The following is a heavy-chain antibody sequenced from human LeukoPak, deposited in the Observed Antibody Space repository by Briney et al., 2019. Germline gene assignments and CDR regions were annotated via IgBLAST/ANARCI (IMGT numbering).Heavy chain of an antibody. CDR3: ARDQRAAPAAIFQRYFYYMDV. CDR2: IKQDGSEK. Sequence: GGSLRLFCVASGFTFSSYWMSWVRQAPGKGLEWVANIKQDGSEKYYVDSVKGRFTISRDNAKNSLYLQMNILRAEDTSVYYCARDQRAAPAAIFQRYFYYMDVWGKGTTVTVSS. V-gene: IGHV3-7*01. D-gene: IGHD2-2*01. J-gene: IGHJ6*03. CDR1: GFTFSSYW.